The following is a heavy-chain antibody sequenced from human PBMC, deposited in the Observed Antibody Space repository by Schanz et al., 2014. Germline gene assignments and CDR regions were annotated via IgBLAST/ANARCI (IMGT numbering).Heavy chain of an antibody. CDR1: GFSFGTYA. J-gene: IGHJ4*02. CDR3: ARDRRNADLDY. Sequence: EVHLLESGGGLVQPGGSLRLSCAASGFSFGTYAMSWVRQAPGRGLEWVSSISYGTSYIYYADSVKGRFTISRDNAKNSLYLEMNSLRAEDTALYYCARDRRNADLDYWGQGTLVTVSS. CDR2: ISYGTSYI. V-gene: IGHV3-48*01. D-gene: IGHD1-1*01.